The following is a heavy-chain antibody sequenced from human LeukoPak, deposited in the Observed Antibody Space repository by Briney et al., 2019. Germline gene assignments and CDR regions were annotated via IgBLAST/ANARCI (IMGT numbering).Heavy chain of an antibody. Sequence: SQTLSLTCTVSGGSISSGSYYWSWIRQPAGKGLEWIGRIYTSGSTNYNPSLKSRVTISVDTSKNRFSLKLSSVTAADTAVYYCARYCGGDCYSYYFDYWGQGTLVTVSS. CDR1: GGSISSGSYY. J-gene: IGHJ4*02. D-gene: IGHD2-21*02. CDR3: ARYCGGDCYSYYFDY. V-gene: IGHV4-61*02. CDR2: IYTSGST.